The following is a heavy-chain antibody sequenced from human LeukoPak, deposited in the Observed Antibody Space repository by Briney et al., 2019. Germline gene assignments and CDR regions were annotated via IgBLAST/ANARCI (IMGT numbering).Heavy chain of an antibody. D-gene: IGHD2-21*01. CDR2: ISGSGGST. CDR3: AKSGDGGTYYYYYMDV. J-gene: IGHJ6*03. Sequence: GGSLRLSCAASGFTFSSYGMSWVRQAPGKGLEWVSAISGSGGSTYYADSVKGRFTISRDNSKNTLYLQMNSLRAEDTAVYYCAKSGDGGTYYYYYMDVWGKGTTVTVSS. V-gene: IGHV3-23*01. CDR1: GFTFSSYG.